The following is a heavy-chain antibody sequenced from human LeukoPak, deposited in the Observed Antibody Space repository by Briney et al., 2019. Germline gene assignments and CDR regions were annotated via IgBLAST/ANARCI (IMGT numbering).Heavy chain of an antibody. Sequence: PSETLSLTCTVSGGSISSYYWSWIRQPAGKGLEWIGRIYTSGSTNYNPSLKSRVTISVDTSKNQFSLKLSSVTAADTAVYYCARVGSGSYPYYYYGMDVWGQGTTVTVSS. J-gene: IGHJ6*02. V-gene: IGHV4-4*07. D-gene: IGHD1-26*01. CDR2: IYTSGST. CDR3: ARVGSGSYPYYYYGMDV. CDR1: GGSISSYY.